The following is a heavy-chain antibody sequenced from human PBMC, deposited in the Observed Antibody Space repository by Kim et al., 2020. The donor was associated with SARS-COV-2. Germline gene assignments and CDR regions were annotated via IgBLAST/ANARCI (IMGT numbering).Heavy chain of an antibody. Sequence: GGSLRLSCAASGFSVSTYWMHWVRQRPGKGLEWVSRINEDGGTTDHADSVKGRFTISRDSAKNTLLLQMNGLRVEDTAVYYCSKDTFGPEDSWGQGILVT. D-gene: IGHD3-3*01. V-gene: IGHV3-74*01. CDR2: INEDGGTT. CDR1: GFSVSTYW. CDR3: SKDTFGPEDS. J-gene: IGHJ4*02.